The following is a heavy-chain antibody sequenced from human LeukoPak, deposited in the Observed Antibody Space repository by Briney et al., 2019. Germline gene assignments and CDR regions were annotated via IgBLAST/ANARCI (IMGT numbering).Heavy chain of an antibody. CDR3: ARVGNYLGSNAFDI. D-gene: IGHD1-7*01. J-gene: IGHJ3*02. Sequence: SETLSLTCTVSGGSNSSYYWSWIRQPAGKGLEWIGRIYTSGSTNYNPSLKSRVTMSVDTSKNQFSLKLSSVTAADTAVYYCARVGNYLGSNAFDIWGQGTMVTVSS. CDR1: GGSNSSYY. CDR2: IYTSGST. V-gene: IGHV4-4*07.